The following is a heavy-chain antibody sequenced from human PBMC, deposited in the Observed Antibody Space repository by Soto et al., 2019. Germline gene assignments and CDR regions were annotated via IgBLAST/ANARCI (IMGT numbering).Heavy chain of an antibody. Sequence: GESLKISCKGSGYGFTSHWIGWVRQMPGKGLEWMAIVYPGDSDTRYNPSFQGQVTISADKSVNTAYLQWSSLKASDTAIYYCARRDSSGYYSNYWGPGTLVTVSS. V-gene: IGHV5-51*01. CDR1: GYGFTSHW. J-gene: IGHJ4*02. CDR3: ARRDSSGYYSNY. D-gene: IGHD3-22*01. CDR2: VYPGDSDT.